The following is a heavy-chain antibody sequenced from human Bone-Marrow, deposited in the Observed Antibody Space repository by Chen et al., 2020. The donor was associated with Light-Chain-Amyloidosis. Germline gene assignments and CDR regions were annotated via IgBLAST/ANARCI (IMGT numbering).Heavy chain of an antibody. CDR3: ARSSGWWAYNF. CDR2: VIASGGST. D-gene: IGHD6-19*01. CDR1: GFTFSSYS. Sequence: EEQLLESGGDLVQPGGYLRLSCEASGFTFSSYSMAWVRQAPGKGLEWLSDVIASGGSTFYADSVKGRFTISRDNPKNTLYLQMNSLRADDTALYYCARSSGWWAYNFWGQGTLVTVSS. J-gene: IGHJ4*02. V-gene: IGHV3-23*01.